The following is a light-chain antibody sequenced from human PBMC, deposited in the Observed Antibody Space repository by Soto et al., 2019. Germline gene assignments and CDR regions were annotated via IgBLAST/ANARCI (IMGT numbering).Light chain of an antibody. J-gene: IGKJ1*01. CDR1: QRVSSRY. CDR2: GSS. CDR3: QQYYHSPRT. V-gene: IGKV3-20*01. Sequence: EIVLTQSPGTLSLSPGERATISCRASQRVSSRYFAWFQQRPGQVPRLLIFGSSSRAPGIPDRFSGSGSGTDFTLTISRLGPEDFGVYYCQQYYHSPRTFGQGSKVEIK.